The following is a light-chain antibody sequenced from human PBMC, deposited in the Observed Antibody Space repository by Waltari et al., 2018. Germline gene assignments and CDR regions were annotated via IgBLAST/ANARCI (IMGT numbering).Light chain of an antibody. V-gene: IGLV2-14*01. CDR3: ASYTTTRTVV. J-gene: IGLJ2*01. CDR2: DVA. CDR1: SRDFGGYNS. Sequence: QSALTQPASVSGSPGQSTTISCTGTSRDFGGYNSVSWYQQHPGKATKLMIFDVARWPSGVSNRFSGSKSGNTASLTISGLQAEDEADYYCASYTTTRTVVFGGGTKVTVL.